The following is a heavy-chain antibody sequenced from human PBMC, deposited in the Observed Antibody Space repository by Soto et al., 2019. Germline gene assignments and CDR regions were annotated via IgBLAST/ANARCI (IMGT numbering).Heavy chain of an antibody. CDR2: INYRGST. J-gene: IGHJ4*02. CDR3: ARDAPGVAPY. CDR1: GGSINSGDSY. Sequence: QVQLQESGPGLVRPSQTLSLICTVSGGSINSGDSYWNWIRQHPEKGLEWIGYINYRGSTFYNPSRKNRNIISVDTSKNQFSLKLSSVTAADTAVYYCARDAPGVAPYWGQGTLVTVSS. D-gene: IGHD2-15*01. V-gene: IGHV4-31*03.